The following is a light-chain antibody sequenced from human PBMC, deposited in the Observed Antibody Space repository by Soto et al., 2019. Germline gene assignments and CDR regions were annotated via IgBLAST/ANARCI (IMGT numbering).Light chain of an antibody. CDR3: QQVNNYPPT. J-gene: IGKJ3*01. V-gene: IGKV1-9*01. CDR2: GSS. Sequence: DIQLTQSPSFLSASVGDRVIITCRASQGFSSSLAWYQQNPGKAPKLLIYGSSTLQSGVPSRFSGSGSGTEFTLTISSLQPEDFATYYCQQVNNYPPTFGPGTKVDIK. CDR1: QGFSSS.